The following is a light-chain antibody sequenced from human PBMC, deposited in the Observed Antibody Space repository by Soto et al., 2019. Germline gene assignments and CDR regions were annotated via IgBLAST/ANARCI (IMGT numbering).Light chain of an antibody. V-gene: IGKV1-5*01. J-gene: IGKJ4*01. CDR2: DAS. Sequence: DIQMTHSPSTLSASVGDRVTITCRASQSISSWLAWYQQKPGKAPKLLIYDASSLESGVPSRFSGSGSGTEFTPTISSLQPDDFATYYCQQYNSYPLTFGGGTKVDIK. CDR1: QSISSW. CDR3: QQYNSYPLT.